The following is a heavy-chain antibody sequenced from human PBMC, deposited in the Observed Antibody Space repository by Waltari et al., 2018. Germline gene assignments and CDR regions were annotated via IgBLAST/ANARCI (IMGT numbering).Heavy chain of an antibody. CDR3: VTGLTTVTAKDYFDH. CDR1: GMTLSSYW. CDR2: IKQDGSEK. D-gene: IGHD4-17*01. V-gene: IGHV3-7*01. Sequence: EVQLVESGGGSVQPGGSLRLSCAASGMTLSSYWMTWVRQAPGKGLEWVANIKQDGSEKNYVDSVEGRFSISRDNAQNSLYLQMNSRRAEDTAIYYCVTGLTTVTAKDYFDHWGQGALVTVSS. J-gene: IGHJ4*02.